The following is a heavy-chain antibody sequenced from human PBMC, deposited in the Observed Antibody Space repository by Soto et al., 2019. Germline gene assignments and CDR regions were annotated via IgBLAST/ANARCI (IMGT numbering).Heavy chain of an antibody. V-gene: IGHV1-69*05. CDR3: AREVSSGAQGFNWFDP. CDR2: IIPIFGTA. CDR1: GGTFSSYA. J-gene: IGHJ5*02. Sequence: QVQLVQSGAEVKKPGSSVKVSCKASGGTFSSYAISWVRQAPGQGLEWMGGIIPIFGTANYAQKFQGRVTITXXEXTTXAYMELSSLRSEDTAVYYCAREVSSGAQGFNWFDPWGQGTLVTVSS. D-gene: IGHD3-22*01.